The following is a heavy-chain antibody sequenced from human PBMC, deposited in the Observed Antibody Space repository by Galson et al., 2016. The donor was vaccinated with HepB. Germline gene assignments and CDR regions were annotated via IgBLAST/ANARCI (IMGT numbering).Heavy chain of an antibody. J-gene: IGHJ4*02. CDR3: TTDDYYEGSTHYPGFDS. CDR1: GFTFSKAW. D-gene: IGHD3-22*01. V-gene: IGHV3-15*01. CDR2: IKSKADGETI. Sequence: SLRLSCAATGFTFSKAWMSWVRQAPGKGLEWVGRIKSKADGETIDAAAPVKGRFIFSRDDSKNTLYLQMNSLKIEDTAVYYCTTDDYYEGSTHYPGFDSWGQGTLVTVSS.